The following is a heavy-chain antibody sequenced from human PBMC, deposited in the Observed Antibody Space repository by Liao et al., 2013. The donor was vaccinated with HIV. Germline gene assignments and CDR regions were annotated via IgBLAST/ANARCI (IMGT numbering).Heavy chain of an antibody. V-gene: IGHV4-4*07. D-gene: IGHD3-16*01. J-gene: IGHJ4*02. Sequence: QVQLQESGPGLVKPSETLSLTCTVSGGSISSYYWSWIRQPAGKRLEWIGRVSSSGNTNYNPSLKSRLTISVDTSKNQFSLRLHSVTAADTAVYYCARDSYAWSFDSWGQGTLVAVSS. CDR1: GGSISSYY. CDR2: VSSSGNT. CDR3: ARDSYAWSFDS.